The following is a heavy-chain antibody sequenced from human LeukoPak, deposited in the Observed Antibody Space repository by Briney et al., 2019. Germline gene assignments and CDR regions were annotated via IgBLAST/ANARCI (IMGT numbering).Heavy chain of an antibody. D-gene: IGHD2-21*02. Sequence: GGSLRLSCAASGFTFSSYGMHWVRQAPGKGREWVSVISYDGSNKYYADSVKGRFTISRDNSKNTLYLQMNSLRAEDTAVYYCASEHIVVVTAISYYFDYWGQGTLVTVSS. CDR1: GFTFSSYG. CDR3: ASEHIVVVTAISYYFDY. V-gene: IGHV3-30*03. J-gene: IGHJ4*02. CDR2: ISYDGSNK.